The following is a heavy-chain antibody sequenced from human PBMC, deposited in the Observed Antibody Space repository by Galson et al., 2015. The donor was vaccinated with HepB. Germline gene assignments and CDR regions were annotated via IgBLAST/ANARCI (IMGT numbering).Heavy chain of an antibody. D-gene: IGHD5-24*01. CDR3: ASGRDGYNPGAFDV. V-gene: IGHV1-2*04. Sequence: SVKVSCKASGYAFTDYSIHWVRQAPGQGLEWMGWINPNSGGTKYAQKFQGWVTMTRDTSISIAYMELTRLTPDDTSVYYCASGRDGYNPGAFDVWGQGTMVTVSS. CDR2: INPNSGGT. J-gene: IGHJ3*01. CDR1: GYAFTDYS.